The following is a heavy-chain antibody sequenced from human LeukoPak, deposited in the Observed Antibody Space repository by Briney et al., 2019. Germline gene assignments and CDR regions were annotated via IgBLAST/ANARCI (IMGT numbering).Heavy chain of an antibody. Sequence: GGSLRLSCAASGFTVSSNYMSWVRQAPGKGLEWVSVIYSGGSTYYADSVKGRFAISRDNSKNTLYLQVNSLRPEDTAVYYCARVFPPIAAAPTWGQGTLVTVSS. CDR2: IYSGGST. CDR1: GFTVSSNY. CDR3: ARVFPPIAAAPT. J-gene: IGHJ4*02. V-gene: IGHV3-53*01. D-gene: IGHD6-13*01.